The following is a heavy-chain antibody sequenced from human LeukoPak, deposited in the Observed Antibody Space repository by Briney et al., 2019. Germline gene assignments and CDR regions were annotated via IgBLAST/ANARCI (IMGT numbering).Heavy chain of an antibody. J-gene: IGHJ4*02. V-gene: IGHV3-23*01. CDR1: GFTFSSYA. CDR2: ISGSGSSS. CDR3: AKARNYGFLSVDFDS. D-gene: IGHD3-16*01. Sequence: SGGSLRLSCAASGFTFSSYAMSWVRQAPGKGLEWVSTISGSGSSSSYTDSVKGRFTISRDNSQSTLYLQIISLRAEDTAVYFCAKARNYGFLSVDFDSWGQGTLVAVSS.